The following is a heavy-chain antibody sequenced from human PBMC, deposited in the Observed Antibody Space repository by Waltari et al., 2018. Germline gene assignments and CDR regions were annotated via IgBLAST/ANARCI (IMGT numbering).Heavy chain of an antibody. CDR2: FSYNGNT. CDR3: ARPGRVGGGSLMGLDY. V-gene: IGHV4-39*01. Sequence: QLQLQESGPGLVKPSEPLSLPCPFSVGPFSITGYYWGWIRQPPGKGLEWIGSFSYNGNTYYNPSLKSRITISVDTSKNQFSLQLRSVTAADTATYYCARPGRVGGGSLMGLDYWGQGTLVAVSS. J-gene: IGHJ4*02. D-gene: IGHD2-15*01. CDR1: VGPFSITGYY.